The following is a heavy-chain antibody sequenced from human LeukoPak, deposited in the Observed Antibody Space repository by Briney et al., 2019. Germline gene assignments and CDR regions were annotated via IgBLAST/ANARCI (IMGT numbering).Heavy chain of an antibody. D-gene: IGHD2-15*01. CDR2: IIPIFGTA. J-gene: IGHJ6*02. CDR3: AREGCSGGSCYSGSDYYYGMDV. V-gene: IGHV1-69*13. CDR1: GYTFTGYY. Sequence: ASVKVSCKASGYTFTGYYMHWVRQAPGQGLEWMGGIIPIFGTANYAQKFQGRVTITADESTSTAYMELSSLRSEDTAVYHCAREGCSGGSCYSGSDYYYGMDVWGQGTTVTVSS.